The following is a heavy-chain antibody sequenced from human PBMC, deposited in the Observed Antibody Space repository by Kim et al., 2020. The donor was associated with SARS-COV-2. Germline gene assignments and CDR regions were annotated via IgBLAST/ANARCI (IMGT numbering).Heavy chain of an antibody. D-gene: IGHD3-9*01. CDR2: ISHDGTNE. Sequence: GGSLRLSCAASGFNFGTYGMHWVRQAPGKGLEWLAVISHDGTNEYFADSVKGRFIVSRDNSRNTFFLQMNDLRVEDTAMYYCAKSRNALRGFDWLLVGDYWGQGTRVSVSS. CDR1: GFNFGTYG. V-gene: IGHV3-30*18. CDR3: AKSRNALRGFDWLLVGDY. J-gene: IGHJ4*02.